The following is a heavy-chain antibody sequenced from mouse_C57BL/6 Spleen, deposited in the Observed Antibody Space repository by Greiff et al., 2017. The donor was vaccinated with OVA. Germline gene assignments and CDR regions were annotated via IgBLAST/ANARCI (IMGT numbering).Heavy chain of an antibody. CDR3: AREDYYGSSYGFYYAMDY. V-gene: IGHV14-3*01. CDR1: GFNIKNTY. D-gene: IGHD1-1*01. J-gene: IGHJ4*01. Sequence: EVKLQESVAELVRPGASVKLSCTASGFNIKNTYMHWVKQRPEQGLEWIGRIDPANGNTKYAPKFPGKATLTADTSSNTAYLQLSSLTSEDTAIYYCAREDYYGSSYGFYYAMDYWGQGTSVTVSS. CDR2: IDPANGNT.